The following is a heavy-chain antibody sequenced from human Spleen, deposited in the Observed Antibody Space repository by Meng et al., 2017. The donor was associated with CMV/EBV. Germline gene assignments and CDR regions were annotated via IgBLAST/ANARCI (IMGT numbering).Heavy chain of an antibody. D-gene: IGHD3-3*01. CDR2: INSDGSST. J-gene: IGHJ4*02. V-gene: IGHV3-74*01. CDR1: GFTFSSYA. CDR3: ARAGGAQSGYSY. Sequence: GESLKISCAASGFTFSSYAMSWVRQVPGKGLVWVSRINSDGSSTSYADSVKGRFTISRDNAKNTLYLQMSSLRAEETAAYYCARAGGAQSGYSYWGQGTLVTVSS.